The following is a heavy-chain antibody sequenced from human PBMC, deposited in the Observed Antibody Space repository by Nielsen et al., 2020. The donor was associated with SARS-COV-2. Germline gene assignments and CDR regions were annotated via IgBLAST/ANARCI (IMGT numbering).Heavy chain of an antibody. V-gene: IGHV3-7*01. CDR1: GFTFSSYW. Sequence: GESLKISCAASGFTFSSYWMSWVRQAPGKGLEWVANIKQDGSEKYYVDSVKGRFTISRDNAKNSLYLQMNSLRAEDTVVYYCARDLGVYSYSDYWGQGTLVTVSS. J-gene: IGHJ4*02. D-gene: IGHD5-18*01. CDR2: IKQDGSEK. CDR3: ARDLGVYSYSDY.